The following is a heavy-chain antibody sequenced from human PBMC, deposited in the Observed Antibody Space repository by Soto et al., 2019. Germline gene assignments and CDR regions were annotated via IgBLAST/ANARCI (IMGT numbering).Heavy chain of an antibody. V-gene: IGHV3-30-3*01. J-gene: IGHJ4*02. CDR3: ARGMVRGVRPDY. Sequence: QVQLVESGGGVVQPGRSLRLSCAASGFTFSSYAMHWVRQAPGKGLEWVAVISYDGSNKYYADSVKGRFTISRDNSKNTLYLHMNSLRAEDTAVYYCARGMVRGVRPDYWGQGTLVTVSS. CDR1: GFTFSSYA. CDR2: ISYDGSNK. D-gene: IGHD3-10*01.